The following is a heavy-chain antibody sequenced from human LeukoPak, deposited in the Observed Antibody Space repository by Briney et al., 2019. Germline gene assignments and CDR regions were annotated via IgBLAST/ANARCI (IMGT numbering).Heavy chain of an antibody. J-gene: IGHJ4*02. CDR3: TRGVAAAGYGY. Sequence: SETLSLTCTVSGGSISSATYYWSWIRQPAGKGLEWIGRIYSSGGTNYNPSLKSRVTISVDPSKNQFSLKLSSVTAADTAVYFCTRGVAAAGYGYWGQGALVTVSS. D-gene: IGHD6-13*01. CDR1: GGSISSATYY. V-gene: IGHV4-61*02. CDR2: IYSSGGT.